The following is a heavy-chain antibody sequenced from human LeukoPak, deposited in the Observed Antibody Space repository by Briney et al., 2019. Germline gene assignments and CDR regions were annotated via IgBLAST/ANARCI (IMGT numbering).Heavy chain of an antibody. Sequence: ASVKVSCKASGSTFSSYAISWVRQAPGQGLEWMGGIIPIFGTANYAQKFQGRVTITADESTSTAYMELSSLRSEVTAVYYCARVGSGSYYFDYWGQGTLVTVSS. CDR2: IIPIFGTA. V-gene: IGHV1-69*13. CDR1: GSTFSSYA. CDR3: ARVGSGSYYFDY. J-gene: IGHJ4*02. D-gene: IGHD3-10*01.